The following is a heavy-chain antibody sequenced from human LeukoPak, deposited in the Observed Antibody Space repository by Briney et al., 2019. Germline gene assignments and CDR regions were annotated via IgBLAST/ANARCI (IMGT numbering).Heavy chain of an antibody. CDR1: GFTFSSYD. J-gene: IGHJ4*02. D-gene: IGHD2-2*02. CDR2: ISYDGSNK. V-gene: IGHV3-30*18. CDR3: AKDRRGYCSSTSCYSPFDY. Sequence: GGSLRLSCAASGFTFSSYDIHWVRQAPGKGLEWVAVISYDGSNKYYADSVKGRFTISRDNSKNTLYLQMTSLRAEDTAVYYCAKDRRGYCSSTSCYSPFDYWGQGTLVTVSS.